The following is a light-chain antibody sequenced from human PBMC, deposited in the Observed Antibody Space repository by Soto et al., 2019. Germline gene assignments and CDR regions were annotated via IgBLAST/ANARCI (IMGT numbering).Light chain of an antibody. V-gene: IGLV2-8*01. CDR3: PLFAGTLFF. CDR1: SSDVGGYNY. J-gene: IGLJ1*01. CDR2: EVS. Sequence: QSALTQPPSASGSPGQSVTISCTGTSSDVGGYNYVSWYQQHPGKAPKLMIYEVSKRPSGVPDRFSGSKSGNTASLTVSGLQVGEGGDFSWPLFAGTLFFFGTGNKLPVL.